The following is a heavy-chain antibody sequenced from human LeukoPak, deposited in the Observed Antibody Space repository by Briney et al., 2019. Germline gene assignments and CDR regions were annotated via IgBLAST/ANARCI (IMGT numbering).Heavy chain of an antibody. J-gene: IGHJ6*03. D-gene: IGHD3-3*01. CDR1: GFTFSDYY. CDR2: ISSSGSTI. V-gene: IGHV3-11*04. CDR3: ARDSYYDFWSGYYNYYYYYMDV. Sequence: GGSLRLSCAASGFTFSDYYMSWIRQAPGKGLEWVSYISSSGSTIYYADSVKGRFTISRDNAKNSLYLQMNSLRAEDTAVYYCARDSYYDFWSGYYNYYYYYMDVWGKGTKVTVSS.